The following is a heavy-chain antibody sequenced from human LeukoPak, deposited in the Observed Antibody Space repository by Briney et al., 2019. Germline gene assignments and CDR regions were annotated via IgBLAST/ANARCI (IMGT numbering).Heavy chain of an antibody. Sequence: SQTLSLTCAISGDSVSNNIAAWSWIRQSPSRGLERLGRTYFRSKWYNDYAVSVKSRITINPDTSKNQFSLQLNSVTPEDTAIYYCGRGGWYVLDWGQGTLVTVSS. CDR2: TYFRSKWYN. J-gene: IGHJ4*02. D-gene: IGHD6-19*01. CDR1: GDSVSNNIAA. V-gene: IGHV6-1*01. CDR3: GRGGWYVLD.